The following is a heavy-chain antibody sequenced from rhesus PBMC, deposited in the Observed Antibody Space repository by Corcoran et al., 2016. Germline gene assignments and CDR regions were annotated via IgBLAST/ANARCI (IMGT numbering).Heavy chain of an antibody. CDR3: ARGYYNIWTGYYYRY. V-gene: IGHV4S7*01. CDR1: GGSISGGCG. Sequence: QVQLQESGPGLLKPSETLSLTCAVSGGSISGGCGWGWFRQPPGKGLEWIGSIYSTSGNTYYNPSLKSRVPISTDPSKNQFSLKLSSVTAADTAVYYCARGYYNIWTGYYYRYWGQGVLVTVSS. D-gene: IGHD3-3*01. CDR2: IYSTSGNT. J-gene: IGHJ4*01.